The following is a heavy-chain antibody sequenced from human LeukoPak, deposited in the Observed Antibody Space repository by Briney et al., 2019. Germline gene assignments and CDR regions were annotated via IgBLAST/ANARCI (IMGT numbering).Heavy chain of an antibody. Sequence: PGGSLRLSCAASGFTFSSYWMSWVRQAPGKGLEWVANIKQDGSEKYYVDSVKGRFTISRDNAKNSLYLQMNSLRAEDTAVYYCARPRLRYSSTPSDYGGQGTLVTVSS. D-gene: IGHD5-18*01. CDR1: GFTFSSYW. CDR2: IKQDGSEK. J-gene: IGHJ4*02. CDR3: ARPRLRYSSTPSDY. V-gene: IGHV3-7*01.